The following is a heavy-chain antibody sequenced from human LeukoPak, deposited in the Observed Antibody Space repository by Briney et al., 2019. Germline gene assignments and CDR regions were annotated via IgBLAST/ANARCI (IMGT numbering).Heavy chain of an antibody. CDR3: AKDRMDQLGTFDY. V-gene: IGHV3-9*01. CDR1: GFTFDDYA. CDR2: ISWNSGSI. Sequence: GGSLRLSCAASGFTFDDYAMHWARQAPGKGLEGVSGISWNSGSIGYADSVKGRFTISRDNAKNSLYLQMNSLRAEDTALYYCAKDRMDQLGTFDYWGQGTLVTVSS. D-gene: IGHD2-2*01. J-gene: IGHJ4*02.